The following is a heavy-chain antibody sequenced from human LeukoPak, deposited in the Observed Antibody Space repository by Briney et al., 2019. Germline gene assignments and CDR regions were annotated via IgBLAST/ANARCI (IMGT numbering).Heavy chain of an antibody. J-gene: IGHJ4*02. CDR3: ARDSYYGGTQDY. V-gene: IGHV3-48*03. CDR1: GFPFSSYA. D-gene: IGHD4-23*01. Sequence: GGSLRLSCAASGFPFSSYAMNWVRQAPGKGLEWVSYISTSGGTIYYADSVKGRFTISRDNAKNSLYLQMNSLRAEDTAVYYCARDSYYGGTQDYWGQGTLVTVSS. CDR2: ISTSGGTI.